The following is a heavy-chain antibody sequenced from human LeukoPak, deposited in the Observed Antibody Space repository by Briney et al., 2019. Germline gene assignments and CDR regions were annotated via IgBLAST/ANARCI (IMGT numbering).Heavy chain of an antibody. CDR3: AGGLIAAEENCFDP. D-gene: IGHD6-13*01. Sequence: GASVKVSCKASGYTFTSYDINWVRQATGQGLEWMGWMNPNSGNTGYAQKFQGRVTMTRNTSISTAYMELSSLRSEDTAVYYCAGGLIAAEENCFDPWGQGTLVTVSS. J-gene: IGHJ5*02. CDR1: GYTFTSYD. V-gene: IGHV1-8*01. CDR2: MNPNSGNT.